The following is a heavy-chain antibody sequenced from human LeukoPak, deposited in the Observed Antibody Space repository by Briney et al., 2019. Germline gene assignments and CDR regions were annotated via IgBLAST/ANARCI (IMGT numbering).Heavy chain of an antibody. V-gene: IGHV3-30-3*01. D-gene: IGHD3-22*01. CDR1: GFTFSSYA. CDR3: ARDMHYYDSSGYSDY. CDR2: ISYDGSNK. J-gene: IGHJ4*02. Sequence: GGSLRLSCAASGFTFSSYAMHWVRQAPGKGLEWVAVISYDGSNKYYADSVKGRFTISRDNSKNTLYLQMNSLRAEDTAVYYCARDMHYYDSSGYSDYWGQGALVTVSS.